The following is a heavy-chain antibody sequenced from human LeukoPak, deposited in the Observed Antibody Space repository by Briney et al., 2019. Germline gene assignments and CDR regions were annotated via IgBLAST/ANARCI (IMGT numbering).Heavy chain of an antibody. J-gene: IGHJ5*02. CDR1: GYTFTSYG. D-gene: IGHD3-3*01. Sequence: SVTVSCKASGYTFTSYGISWVRQPPPQGLEWMGWVSAYNGNTNYAQKLQGSVTMTTDTSTSTAYMELRSLRPDDTAVYYCARLRNWFDPWGQGTLVTVSS. CDR2: VSAYNGNT. CDR3: ARLRNWFDP. V-gene: IGHV1-18*01.